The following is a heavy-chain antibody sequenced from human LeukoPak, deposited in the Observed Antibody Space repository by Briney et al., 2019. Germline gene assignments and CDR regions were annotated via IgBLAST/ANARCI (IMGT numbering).Heavy chain of an antibody. CDR2: IRQSGDIT. CDR3: ARPSCGGDCYIDY. Sequence: GGSLRLSCAASEFTFSNYVMNWVRQAPGKGLEWVSSIRQSGDITYYADSVKGRFTISRDNSKNTLSLQMNSLRAEDAAVYYCARPSCGGDCYIDYWGQGTLVTVSS. D-gene: IGHD2-21*02. CDR1: EFTFSNYV. J-gene: IGHJ4*02. V-gene: IGHV3-23*01.